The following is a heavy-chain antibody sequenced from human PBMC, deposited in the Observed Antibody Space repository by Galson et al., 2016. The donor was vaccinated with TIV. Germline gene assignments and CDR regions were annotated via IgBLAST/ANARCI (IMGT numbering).Heavy chain of an antibody. V-gene: IGHV2-5*02. J-gene: IGHJ3*02. CDR3: SHRHMTLSTGSGDFDR. Sequence: PALVKPTQTLTLTCTFSGFSLSTSGVGVGWIRQPQGKALEWLGLIYWDDDKRYSPSLKSRLTITKDTSKNQVVLTMTNMDPVDTATYYCSHRHMTLSTGSGDFDRWGKGTRVTVSS. CDR2: IYWDDDK. D-gene: IGHD3-9*01. CDR1: GFSLSTSGVG.